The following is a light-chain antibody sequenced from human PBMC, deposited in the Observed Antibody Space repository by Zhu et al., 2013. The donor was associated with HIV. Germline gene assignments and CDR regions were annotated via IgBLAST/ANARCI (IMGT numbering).Light chain of an antibody. J-gene: IGLJ2*01. CDR2: DDG. CDR3: QAWDSSTVV. Sequence: SYELTQPPSVSVAPGETATITCGGDKIGRRSVHWHQQRPGQAPVLVIYDDGDRPSGIPRRFSGSNSGNTATLTISGTQAVDEADYYCQAWDSSTVVFGGGTKLTVL. CDR1: KIGRRS. V-gene: IGLV3-21*01.